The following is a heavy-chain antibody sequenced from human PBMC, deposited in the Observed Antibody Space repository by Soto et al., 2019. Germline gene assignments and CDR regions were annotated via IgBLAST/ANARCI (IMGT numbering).Heavy chain of an antibody. D-gene: IGHD3-10*01. J-gene: IGHJ6*02. Sequence: SETLSLTCAVYGGSFSGYYWSWIRQPPGKGLEWIGEINHSGSTNYNPSLKSRVTISVDTSKNQFSLKLSSVTAADTAVYYCVVMVRGVDRINSEVWGQGTTVTVSS. V-gene: IGHV4-34*01. CDR3: VVMVRGVDRINSEV. CDR2: INHSGST. CDR1: GGSFSGYY.